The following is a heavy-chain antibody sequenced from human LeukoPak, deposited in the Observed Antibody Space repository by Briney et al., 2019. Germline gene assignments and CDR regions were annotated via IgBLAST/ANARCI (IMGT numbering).Heavy chain of an antibody. CDR3: ASRELGNDY. V-gene: IGHV4-59*02. Sequence: SETLSLTCTVAGGAVSDYYWSWIRHSPGKGLEWIGYIYYTGTSYNPSLKSRVTTSADTSKNQFSPNLSSVTAADTAVYYCASRELGNDYWGQGTLVTVSS. CDR2: IYYTGT. CDR1: GGAVSDYY. D-gene: IGHD7-27*01. J-gene: IGHJ4*02.